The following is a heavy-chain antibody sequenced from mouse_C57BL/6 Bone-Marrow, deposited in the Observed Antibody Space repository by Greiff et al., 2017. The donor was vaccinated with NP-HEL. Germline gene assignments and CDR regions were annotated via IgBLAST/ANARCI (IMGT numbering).Heavy chain of an antibody. V-gene: IGHV1-42*01. CDR3: ARWGYHEGYYAMDY. D-gene: IGHD2-2*01. Sequence: VQLQQSGPELVKPGASVKISCKASGYSFTGYYMNWVKQSPEKSLEWIGEINPSTGGTTYNQKFKAKATLTVDKSSSTAYMQLKSLTSEDSAVDYCARWGYHEGYYAMDYWGQGTSVTVSS. CDR2: INPSTGGT. J-gene: IGHJ4*01. CDR1: GYSFTGYY.